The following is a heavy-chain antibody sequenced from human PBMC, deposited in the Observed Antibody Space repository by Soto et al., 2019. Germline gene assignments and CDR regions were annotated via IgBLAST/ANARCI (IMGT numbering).Heavy chain of an antibody. D-gene: IGHD3-9*01. CDR2: ISSSSSYI. CDR1: GFTFSSYS. Sequence: GGSLRLSCAASGFTFSSYSMNWVRQAPGKGLEWVSSISSSSSYIYYADSVKGRFTISRDNAKNSLYLQMNSLRAEDTAVYYCARDTFADILTGYYTKYYYYGMDVWGQGTTVTVSS. CDR3: ARDTFADILTGYYTKYYYYGMDV. V-gene: IGHV3-21*01. J-gene: IGHJ6*02.